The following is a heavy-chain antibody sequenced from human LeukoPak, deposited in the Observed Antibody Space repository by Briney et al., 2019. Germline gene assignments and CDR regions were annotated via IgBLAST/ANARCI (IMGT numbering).Heavy chain of an antibody. J-gene: IGHJ4*02. CDR3: ARIYAGNSGGDY. D-gene: IGHD4-23*01. CDR2: IKQDGSEK. Sequence: GGSLRLSCAASGFTFSSYWMSWVRQAQGKGLEWVANIKQDGSEKYYVDSVKGRFTISRDNAKNSLYLQMNSLRADDTAVYCCARIYAGNSGGDYWGQGTLVTVSS. CDR1: GFTFSSYW. V-gene: IGHV3-7*01.